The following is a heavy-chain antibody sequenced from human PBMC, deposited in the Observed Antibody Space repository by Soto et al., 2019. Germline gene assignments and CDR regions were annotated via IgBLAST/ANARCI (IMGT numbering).Heavy chain of an antibody. J-gene: IGHJ5*02. CDR1: GGTFSSYA. CDR2: IIPIFGTA. D-gene: IGHD3-3*01. V-gene: IGHV1-69*01. CDR3: ARGGNDFWSGYFRFDP. Sequence: QVQLVQSGAEVKKPGSSVKVSFKASGGTFSSYAISWVRQAPGQGLEGMGGIIPIFGTANYAQKFQGRVTITPDESTSTAYMELSSLRSEDTAVYYCARGGNDFWSGYFRFDPWGQGTVVTVSS.